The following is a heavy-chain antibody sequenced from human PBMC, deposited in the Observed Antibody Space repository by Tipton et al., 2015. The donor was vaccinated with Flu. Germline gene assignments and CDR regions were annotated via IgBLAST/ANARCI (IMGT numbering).Heavy chain of an antibody. J-gene: IGHJ4*02. V-gene: IGHV5-51*03. Sequence: EVQLVQSGAEVKKPGESVKISCEGSGYTFSSYWIAWVRQMPGKGLEWMGIIYPGDSKTKFSPSFQGQVTISADKSISTTYLQWSSLKASDTAMYYCVRERNGYFEYWGQGTLVTVSS. D-gene: IGHD5-24*01. CDR1: GYTFSSYW. CDR2: IYPGDSKT. CDR3: VRERNGYFEY.